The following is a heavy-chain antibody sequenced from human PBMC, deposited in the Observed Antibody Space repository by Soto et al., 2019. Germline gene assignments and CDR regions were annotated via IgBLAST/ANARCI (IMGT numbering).Heavy chain of an antibody. CDR2: TKPDETET. Sequence: GGALRLSCATSGLAFSTYWMAWVRQAPGKGLEWVGNTKPDETETYYAGSVEGRFTISRDNAKSSLYLQMDSLRVEDTAVYYCATVGDVTFHYWGQGTPVTVSS. CDR1: GLAFSTYW. D-gene: IGHD4-4*01. CDR3: ATVGDVTFHY. J-gene: IGHJ4*02. V-gene: IGHV3-7*02.